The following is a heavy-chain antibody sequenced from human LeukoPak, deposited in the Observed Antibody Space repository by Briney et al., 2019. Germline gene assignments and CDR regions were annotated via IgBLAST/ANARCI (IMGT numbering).Heavy chain of an antibody. CDR1: GFTLSNYG. CDR3: AKENGAVAGRWLEY. D-gene: IGHD6-19*01. V-gene: IGHV3-30*02. Sequence: GGSLRLSCAATGFTLSNYGLQSVRQAPGKGLEWVALIRFDGSNKDYADSVKGRFTISRDNSKNTLYLQMNSLRAEDTAVYYCAKENGAVAGRWLEYWGQGTLVTVSS. J-gene: IGHJ4*02. CDR2: IRFDGSNK.